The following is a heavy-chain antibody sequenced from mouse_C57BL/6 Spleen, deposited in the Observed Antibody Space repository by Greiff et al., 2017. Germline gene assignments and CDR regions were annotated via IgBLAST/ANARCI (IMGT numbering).Heavy chain of an antibody. CDR1: GFTFSSYT. CDR2: ISGGGGNT. CDR3: ARQGPYYGSSFFAY. J-gene: IGHJ3*01. Sequence: VQLKESGGGLVKPGGSLKLSCAASGFTFSSYTMSWVRQTPEKRLEWVATISGGGGNTYYPDSVKGRFTISRDNAKNTLYLQMSSLRSEDTALYYCARQGPYYGSSFFAYWGQGTLVTVSA. V-gene: IGHV5-9*01. D-gene: IGHD1-1*01.